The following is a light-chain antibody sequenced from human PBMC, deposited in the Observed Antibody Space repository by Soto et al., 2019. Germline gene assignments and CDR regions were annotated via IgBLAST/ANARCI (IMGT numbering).Light chain of an antibody. CDR3: QQYNSFPT. CDR2: KAS. CDR1: QSISSW. J-gene: IGKJ1*01. Sequence: DIQMTQSPSTLSASVGDRVTITCRASQSISSWLAWYQQKPGKAPKLLIYKASSLESGVPSRFSGSESGKQFILTISSLQPDDLATYYCQQYNSFPTFGQGTKVEIK. V-gene: IGKV1-5*03.